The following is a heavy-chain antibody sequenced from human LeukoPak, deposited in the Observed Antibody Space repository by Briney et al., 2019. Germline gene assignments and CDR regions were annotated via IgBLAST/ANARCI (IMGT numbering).Heavy chain of an antibody. CDR3: ARDGGTGDFWSGYLRDAFDI. Sequence: ASVKVSCESSGYTFTSYGINWVRQAPGPGLEWMGWISAYNGNTKYTQKLQGRVTMTTDTSTSTAYMELRSLRSDDTAVYYCARDGGTGDFWSGYLRDAFDIWGQGTMVTVSS. CDR1: GYTFTSYG. CDR2: ISAYNGNT. J-gene: IGHJ3*02. D-gene: IGHD3-3*01. V-gene: IGHV1-18*01.